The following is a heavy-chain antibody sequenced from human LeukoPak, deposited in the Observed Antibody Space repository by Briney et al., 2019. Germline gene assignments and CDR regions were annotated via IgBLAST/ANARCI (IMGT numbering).Heavy chain of an antibody. J-gene: IGHJ4*02. Sequence: GGSLTLPCAASAFSFSSYAMSWARQAPGKGLEWVSGIGGSGDSTYYADSVKGRFTISRDNSKNTVYLQMNSLRVEDTAVYYCAKDRQQQANLEYWGQGTGVTVSS. CDR3: AKDRQQQANLEY. CDR2: IGGSGDST. V-gene: IGHV3-23*01. D-gene: IGHD6-13*01. CDR1: AFSFSSYA.